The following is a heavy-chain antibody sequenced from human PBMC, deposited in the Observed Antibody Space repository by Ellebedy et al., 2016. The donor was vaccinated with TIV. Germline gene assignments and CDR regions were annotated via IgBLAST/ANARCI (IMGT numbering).Heavy chain of an antibody. J-gene: IGHJ5*02. CDR3: ARDTRFIDQQYNWFDP. D-gene: IGHD2-2*01. V-gene: IGHV3-11*01. Sequence: GGSLRLSCAAPGFIFSDYYMSWIRQAPGKGLECVSYISSSGGTIYYADSVKGRFTISRDNGKNSLYLQMNSLRAEDTAVYYCARDTRFIDQQYNWFDPWGQGTLVTVSS. CDR2: ISSSGGTI. CDR1: GFIFSDYY.